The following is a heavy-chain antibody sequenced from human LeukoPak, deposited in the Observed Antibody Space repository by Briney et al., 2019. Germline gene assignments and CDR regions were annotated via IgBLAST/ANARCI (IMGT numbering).Heavy chain of an antibody. Sequence: ASVKVSCKASGYTFTSYYMHWVRQAPGQGLEWMGIINPSGGSTSYAQKFQGRVTMTRDTSTSTAYMELSSLRSEDTAVYYCARDLGLYSSSWFFDYWGQGTLVTVSS. CDR2: INPSGGST. CDR1: GYTFTSYY. CDR3: ARDLGLYSSSWFFDY. D-gene: IGHD6-13*01. J-gene: IGHJ4*02. V-gene: IGHV1-46*01.